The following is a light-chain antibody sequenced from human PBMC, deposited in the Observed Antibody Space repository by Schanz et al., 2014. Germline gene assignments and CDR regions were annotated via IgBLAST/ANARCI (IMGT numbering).Light chain of an antibody. V-gene: IGLV2-14*01. Sequence: QSVLTQPASVSGSPGQSITISCTGTSRDVGGNYFVSWYQQYPGKAPKLMICDVSNRPSGVSNRFSGSKSGNTASLTISGLQAEDEADYYCSSYTSRSTLFGGGTKGPS. CDR2: DVS. CDR1: SRDVGGNYF. J-gene: IGLJ3*02. CDR3: SSYTSRSTL.